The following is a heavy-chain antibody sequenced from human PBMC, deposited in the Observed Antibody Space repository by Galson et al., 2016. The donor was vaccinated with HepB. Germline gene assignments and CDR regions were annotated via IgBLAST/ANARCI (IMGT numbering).Heavy chain of an antibody. CDR2: ISAGGRI. D-gene: IGHD2-15*01. CDR1: GFSVSTNF. J-gene: IGHJ2*01. CDR3: ARDVPGWTDWFFDL. Sequence: SLRLSCAASGFSVSTNFMTWIRQAPGKGLEWVSLISAGGRINHADSVKGRFTISRDDSKNTVFLQMNSLRAEDTAVYYCARDVPGWTDWFFDLWGRGTLITVFS. V-gene: IGHV3-66*01.